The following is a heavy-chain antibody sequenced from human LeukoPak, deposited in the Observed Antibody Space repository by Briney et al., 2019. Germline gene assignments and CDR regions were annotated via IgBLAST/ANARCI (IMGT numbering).Heavy chain of an antibody. CDR2: IWSDGTNK. CDR1: GFTFSNYG. V-gene: IGHV3-33*06. D-gene: IGHD3-22*01. J-gene: IGHJ3*02. CDR3: AKAYDNSGRDAFDI. Sequence: GGSLRLSCAASGFTFSNYGMHWVRQAPGKGLEWVAVIWSDGTNKYYGESVKGRFIISRDNSKNTLYLQMSSLRAEDTAVYYCAKAYDNSGRDAFDIWGQGTMVTVSP.